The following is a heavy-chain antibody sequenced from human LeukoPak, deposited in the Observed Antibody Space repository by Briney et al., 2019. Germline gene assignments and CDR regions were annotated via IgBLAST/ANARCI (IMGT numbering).Heavy chain of an antibody. J-gene: IGHJ3*02. CDR3: TTDYNFRNHLDAFNI. Sequence: GGSLRLSCTASGFTFGDYTMSWVRQAPGKGLEWVGFIRSNAYGGTTEYAASVQDRFTISRDDSKSIAYLQMNSLKIEDTAVYYCTTDYNFRNHLDAFNIWGQGTMVTVSS. CDR1: GFTFGDYT. CDR2: IRSNAYGGTT. D-gene: IGHD1-14*01. V-gene: IGHV3-49*04.